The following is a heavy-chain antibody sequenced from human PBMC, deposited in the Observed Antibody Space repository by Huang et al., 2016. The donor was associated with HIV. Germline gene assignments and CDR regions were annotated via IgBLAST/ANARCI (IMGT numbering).Heavy chain of an antibody. D-gene: IGHD3-10*01. CDR3: ARPQGDKVRGIIRSYYYYYGMDV. CDR2: MGSRRSKI. V-gene: IGHV3-21*05. J-gene: IGHJ6*02. Sequence: EVQLVESGGGLVKPGGSLRLSCVASGFTFTNYAMNWVRQAPGKGMGWVARMGSRRSKIYCADSVEGRFTSSRDDAKNALYLQMNSLRAEDTAVYYCARPQGDKVRGIIRSYYYYYGMDVWGRGTTVTVSS. CDR1: GFTFTNYA.